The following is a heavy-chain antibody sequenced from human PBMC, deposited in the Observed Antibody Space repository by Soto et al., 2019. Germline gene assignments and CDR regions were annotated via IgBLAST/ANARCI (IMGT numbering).Heavy chain of an antibody. V-gene: IGHV4-34*01. CDR3: ARFPRGSSFGMDV. D-gene: IGHD2-2*01. Sequence: QVQLQQWGAGLLKPSETLSLTCAVYVGSFSGYYWSWIRQPPGKGLEWIGEINQSGSTNYNPSLQRRVTISVDSSTNQFSLKLSSVTAADPAVYYCARFPRGSSFGMDVWGQGTTVTVSS. CDR2: INQSGST. CDR1: VGSFSGYY. J-gene: IGHJ6*02.